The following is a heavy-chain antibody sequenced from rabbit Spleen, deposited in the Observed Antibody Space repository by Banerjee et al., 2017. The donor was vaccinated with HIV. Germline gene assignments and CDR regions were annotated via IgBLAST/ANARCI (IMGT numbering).Heavy chain of an antibody. J-gene: IGHJ6*01. D-gene: IGHD8-1*01. CDR2: IDPVFGIT. V-gene: IGHV1S7*01. Sequence: QLEESAGGLVQPGGSLKLSCKASGFTLSSYYMNWVRQAPGKGLEWIGYIDPVFGITYYANWVNGRFSISRENAQNTVFLQMTSLTAADTATYFCAREVVVVLMGLGYYGMDLWGPGTLVTVS. CDR3: AREVVVVLMGLGYYGMDL. CDR1: GFTLSSYY.